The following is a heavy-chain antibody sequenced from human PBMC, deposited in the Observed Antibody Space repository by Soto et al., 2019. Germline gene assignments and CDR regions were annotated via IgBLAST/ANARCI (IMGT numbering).Heavy chain of an antibody. D-gene: IGHD3-22*01. J-gene: IGHJ4*02. CDR1: RVGFSTYF. Sequence: PGGSLRLSCAASRVGFSTYFMSLVRQAPGKGLEWVATIKQDGSEEYYVHSVKGRFTISRDNAKNSLDLQMNSLGAEDTAVYYCARYPKTYDSSAYYYYWGQGTLVTVSS. CDR3: ARYPKTYDSSAYYYY. CDR2: IKQDGSEE. V-gene: IGHV3-7*01.